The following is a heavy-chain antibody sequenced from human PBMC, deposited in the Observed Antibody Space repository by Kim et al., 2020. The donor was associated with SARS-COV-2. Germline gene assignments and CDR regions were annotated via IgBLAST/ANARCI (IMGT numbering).Heavy chain of an antibody. D-gene: IGHD6-13*01. CDR3: ARLGDPYSSSWSILGSVFDY. V-gene: IGHV4-39*01. Sequence: RVTISVDTSKNQFSLKLSSVTAADTAVYYCARLGDPYSSSWSILGSVFDYWGQGTLVTVSS. J-gene: IGHJ4*02.